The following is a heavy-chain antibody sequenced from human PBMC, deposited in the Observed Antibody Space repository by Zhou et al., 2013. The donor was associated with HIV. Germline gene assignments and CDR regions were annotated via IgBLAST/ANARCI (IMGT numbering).Heavy chain of an antibody. CDR3: AKYITLAGSGYFDD. D-gene: IGHD1-1*01. Sequence: QVQLVQSGADAKKPGSSVTVSCRPSGGTFSTYGFSWVRQAPGQGPEWMGGVIPIFGTTNYAQKFQDRVTITTDESTSTVYMEVNSLRSEDTAVYYCAKYITLAGSGYFDDWGQGTLVTVSS. CDR1: GGTFSTYG. V-gene: IGHV1-69*05. J-gene: IGHJ4*03. CDR2: VIPIFGTT.